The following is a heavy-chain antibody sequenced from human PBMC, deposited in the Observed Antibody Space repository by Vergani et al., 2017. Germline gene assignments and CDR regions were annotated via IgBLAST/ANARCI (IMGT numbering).Heavy chain of an antibody. V-gene: IGHV4-59*01. CDR2: IYYSGGT. Sequence: QVQLQESGPGLVKPSETLSLTCTVSGGSISSYHWSWIRPPPGKGLEWIGYIYYSGGTNYNPSLKSRVTRSGDTSKSQLSLKLGSVTAADTAVYYCARNPDCGGDCYSDAFDIWGQGTMVTVSS. J-gene: IGHJ3*02. D-gene: IGHD2-21*02. CDR1: GGSISSYH. CDR3: ARNPDCGGDCYSDAFDI.